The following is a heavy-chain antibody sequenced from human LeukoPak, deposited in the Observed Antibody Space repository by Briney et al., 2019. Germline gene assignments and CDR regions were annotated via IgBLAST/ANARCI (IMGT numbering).Heavy chain of an antibody. CDR3: ARDARSSSHFDY. V-gene: IGHV4-59*01. D-gene: IGHD6-6*01. CDR1: GGSISGYY. Sequence: SETLSLTXTVSGGSISGYYWSWIRQPPGKGLEWIGYIYYSGSTNYNPSLKSRVTISVDTSKNQFSLKLSSVTAADTAVYYCARDARSSSHFDYWGQGTLVTVSS. J-gene: IGHJ4*02. CDR2: IYYSGST.